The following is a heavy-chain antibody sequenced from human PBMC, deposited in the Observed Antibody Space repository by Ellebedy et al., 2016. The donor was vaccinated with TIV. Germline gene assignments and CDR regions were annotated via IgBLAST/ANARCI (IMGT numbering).Heavy chain of an antibody. Sequence: ASSVKVSCKASGATFSSYAISWVRQAPGQGLEWMGRIIPILGIANYAQKFQGRVTITADKSTSTAYMELSNLRSEDTAVYYCARDRDGDPLDYWGQGTLVAVSS. CDR3: ARDRDGDPLDY. D-gene: IGHD4-17*01. J-gene: IGHJ4*02. CDR1: GATFSSYA. V-gene: IGHV1-69*04. CDR2: IIPILGIA.